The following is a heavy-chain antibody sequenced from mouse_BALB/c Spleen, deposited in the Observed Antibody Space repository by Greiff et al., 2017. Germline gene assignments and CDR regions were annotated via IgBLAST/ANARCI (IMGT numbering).Heavy chain of an antibody. CDR2: ISYSGST. Sequence: EVHLVESGPGLVKPSQSLSLTCTVTGYSITSDYAWNWIRQFPGNKLEWMGYISYSGSTSYNPSLKSRISITRDTSKNQFFLQLNSVTTEDTATYYCARSDGSPWFAYWGQGTLVTVSA. D-gene: IGHD1-1*01. J-gene: IGHJ3*01. CDR3: ARSDGSPWFAY. V-gene: IGHV3-2*02. CDR1: GYSITSDYA.